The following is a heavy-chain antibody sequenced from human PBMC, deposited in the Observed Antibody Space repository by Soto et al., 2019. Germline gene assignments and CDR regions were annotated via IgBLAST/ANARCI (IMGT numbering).Heavy chain of an antibody. CDR2: IYYSWST. Sequence: QVQLQESGPGLVKPSETLSLTCTVSGGSISSYYWSWIRQPPGKGLEWIGYIYYSWSTNYNPSLKSRVTISVDTSKNQFSLKLSSVTAADTAVYYCARGSYSYGYGMDVWGQGTTVTVSS. D-gene: IGHD5-18*01. CDR1: GGSISSYY. CDR3: ARGSYSYGYGMDV. V-gene: IGHV4-59*01. J-gene: IGHJ6*02.